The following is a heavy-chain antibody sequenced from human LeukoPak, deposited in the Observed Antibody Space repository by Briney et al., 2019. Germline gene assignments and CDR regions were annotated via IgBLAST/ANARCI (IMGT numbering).Heavy chain of an antibody. CDR2: IYYSGST. J-gene: IGHJ4*02. CDR1: GGSISVSSYY. V-gene: IGHV4-39*01. Sequence: SETLSLTCTVSGGSISVSSYYWGWIRQPPGKGLEWIGSIYYSGSTYYNPSLKSRVTISVDTSKNQFSLKLSSVTAADTAVYYCARREDYYDSSGQGGYFDYWGQGTLVTVSS. CDR3: ARREDYYDSSGQGGYFDY. D-gene: IGHD3-22*01.